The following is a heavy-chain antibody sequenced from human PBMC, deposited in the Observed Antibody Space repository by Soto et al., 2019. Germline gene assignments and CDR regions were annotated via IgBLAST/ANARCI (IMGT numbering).Heavy chain of an antibody. CDR2: IYYSGGT. J-gene: IGHJ6*02. CDR1: GICFSTDGYY. CDR3: AREWGLLPYYVMNV. D-gene: IGHD7-27*01. V-gene: IGHV4-61*03. Sequence: SETLSLTCTVSGICFSTDGYYWSVCLLPPGKGLEWIGYIYYSGGTKYNTALQSRVTISVDTSKNDFSLNLSSVTAADTAVYFCAREWGLLPYYVMNVWGHGIAVTVSS.